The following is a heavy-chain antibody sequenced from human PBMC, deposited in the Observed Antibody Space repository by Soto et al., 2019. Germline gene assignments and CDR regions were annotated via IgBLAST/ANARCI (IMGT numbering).Heavy chain of an antibody. V-gene: IGHV4-59*08. CDR1: GGSVSGYY. D-gene: IGHD2-8*01. J-gene: IGHJ3*02. CDR2: IHYTGGP. Sequence: SETLSLTCTVSGGSVSGYYWSWIRQPPGEGLEWIGNIHYTGGPKYNPSLKSRVTISVDTSKNQFFMKLSSVTDADTDVYYCARNVGKWAFDILGTGTMGTV. CDR3: ARNVGKWAFDI.